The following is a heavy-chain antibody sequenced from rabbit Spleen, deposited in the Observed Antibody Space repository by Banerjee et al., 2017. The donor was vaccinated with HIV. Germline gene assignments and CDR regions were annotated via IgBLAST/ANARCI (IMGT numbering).Heavy chain of an antibody. CDR2: INIVTGKS. CDR1: GFSLNDKDV. J-gene: IGHJ4*01. V-gene: IGHV1S40*01. Sequence: QSLEESGGDLVKPGASLTLTCTASGFSLNDKDVMCWVRQAPGKGLEWIACINIVTGKSVYASWAKGRFTMSRTSSTTVTLQMTSLTAADTATYFCARDLVAAIGWNFNLWGQGTLVTVS. D-gene: IGHD3-1*01. CDR3: ARDLVAAIGWNFNL.